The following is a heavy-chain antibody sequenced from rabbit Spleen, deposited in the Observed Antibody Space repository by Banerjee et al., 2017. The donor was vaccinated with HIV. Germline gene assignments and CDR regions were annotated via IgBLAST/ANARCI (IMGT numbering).Heavy chain of an antibody. CDR3: ARDGAGGSYFAL. CDR1: GFDFSSYG. CDR2: IDPVFGIT. V-gene: IGHV1S47*01. J-gene: IGHJ4*01. Sequence: QEQLKESGGGLVQPGGSLKLSCKASGFDFSSYGVSWVRQAPGKGLEWIGYIDPVFGITYYASWVNGRFSISRENAQNTVFLQMTSLTAADTATYFCARDGAGGSYFALWGPGTLVTVS. D-gene: IGHD8-1*01.